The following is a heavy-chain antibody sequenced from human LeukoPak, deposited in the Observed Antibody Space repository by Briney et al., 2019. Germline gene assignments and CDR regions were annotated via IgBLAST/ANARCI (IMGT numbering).Heavy chain of an antibody. Sequence: SETLSLPCTVSGGPISIYYWRGIRHPPGEGREWIGRTYTRGSTNHNPALKSRVTMSVDTSKNQFSLKLSSVTAADRAVYYCARDLKRAVAGGYDNYYMDVWGKGTTVTISS. V-gene: IGHV4-4*07. CDR1: GGPISIYY. J-gene: IGHJ6*03. D-gene: IGHD6-19*01. CDR2: TYTRGST. CDR3: ARDLKRAVAGGYDNYYMDV.